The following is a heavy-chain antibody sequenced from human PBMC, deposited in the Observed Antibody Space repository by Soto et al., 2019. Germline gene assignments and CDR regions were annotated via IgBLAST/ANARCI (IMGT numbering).Heavy chain of an antibody. CDR3: ASGDGENSSSWEDIDY. D-gene: IGHD6-13*01. V-gene: IGHV1-69*01. CDR2: IIPIFGTA. Sequence: QVQLVQSGAEVKKPGSSVKVSCKASGGTFSSYAISWVRQAPGQGLEWMGGIIPIFGTANYAQKFQGRVTITADEFTSTAYMEVSSLRSEDTAVYSCASGDGENSSSWEDIDYWGQGTLVTVSS. J-gene: IGHJ4*02. CDR1: GGTFSSYA.